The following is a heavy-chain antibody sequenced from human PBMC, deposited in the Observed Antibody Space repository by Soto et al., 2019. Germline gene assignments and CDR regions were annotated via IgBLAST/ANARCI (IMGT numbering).Heavy chain of an antibody. CDR2: VYDTGST. D-gene: IGHD3-10*01. J-gene: IGHJ6*02. Sequence: QVQLQQSGPGLVKHSETLSLTCTVSSGPSRSHNWGWIRQSPGRGLDWIGYVYDTGSTSYNPSLESRVTISAATSTNHISLTLSSVTAADTAVYYCVRQGIGALHGLVDVWGQGTTVSVSS. CDR3: VRQGIGALHGLVDV. V-gene: IGHV4-59*08. CDR1: SGPSRSHN.